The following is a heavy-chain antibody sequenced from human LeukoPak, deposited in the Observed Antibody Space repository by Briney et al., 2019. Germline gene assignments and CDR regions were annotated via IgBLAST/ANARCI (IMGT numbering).Heavy chain of an antibody. V-gene: IGHV3-23*01. J-gene: IGHJ3*02. CDR3: AKGSSSGYLWAFDI. CDR2: ISGGST. D-gene: IGHD3-22*01. CDR1: GFTFSSYA. Sequence: GGSLRLSCAASGFTFSSYAMSWVRQAPGKGLEWVSAISGGSTYYADSVKGRFTISRDNSKNTLYLQMNSLRAEDTAVYYCAKGSSSGYLWAFDIWGQGTMVTVSS.